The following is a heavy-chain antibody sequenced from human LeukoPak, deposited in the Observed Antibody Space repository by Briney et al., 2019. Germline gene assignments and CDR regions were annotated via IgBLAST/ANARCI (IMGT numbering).Heavy chain of an antibody. CDR2: INHSGST. CDR1: GGSFSGYY. D-gene: IGHD2-2*01. J-gene: IGHJ4*02. Sequence: SETLSLTCAVYGGSFSGYYWSWIRQPPGKGLEWIGEINHSGSTNYNPSLKSRVTISVDTSKNQFSPKLSSVTAADTAVYYCARNRILGYCSSTSCYGGVDYWGQGTLVTVSS. V-gene: IGHV4-34*01. CDR3: ARNRILGYCSSTSCYGGVDY.